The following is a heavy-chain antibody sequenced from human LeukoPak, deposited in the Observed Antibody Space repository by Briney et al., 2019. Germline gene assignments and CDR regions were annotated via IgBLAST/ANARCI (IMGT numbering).Heavy chain of an antibody. Sequence: GGSLRLSCAASGFTFSSYSMNWVRQAPGKGLEWVSSISSNSGYIYYADSVKGRFTISRDNAKNSLYLQMNSLRAEDTAVYYCAREGRYSSGWYAWVEGARNYYYYYMDVWGKGTTVTVSS. D-gene: IGHD6-19*01. J-gene: IGHJ6*03. CDR1: GFTFSSYS. V-gene: IGHV3-21*01. CDR3: AREGRYSSGWYAWVEGARNYYYYYMDV. CDR2: ISSNSGYI.